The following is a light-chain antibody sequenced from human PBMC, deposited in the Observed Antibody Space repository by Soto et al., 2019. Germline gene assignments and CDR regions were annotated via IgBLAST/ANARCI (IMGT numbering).Light chain of an antibody. Sequence: QSALTQPRSVSGSPGQSVTISCTGTSSDVGGYNYVSWYQQYSGKAPKLVIYDVSKRPSGVPDRFSGSKSDNTASLTISGLQAEDEADYYCSSYTTASTTVFGTGTKLTVL. CDR1: SSDVGGYNY. CDR2: DVS. V-gene: IGLV2-11*01. J-gene: IGLJ1*01. CDR3: SSYTTASTTV.